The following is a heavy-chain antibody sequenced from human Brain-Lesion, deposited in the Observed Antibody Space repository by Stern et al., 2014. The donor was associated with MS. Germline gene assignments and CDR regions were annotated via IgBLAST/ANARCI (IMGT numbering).Heavy chain of an antibody. J-gene: IGHJ2*01. V-gene: IGHV1-45*02. D-gene: IGHD1-26*01. CDR1: EYTFTYRY. Sequence: QVQLVQSGAEVRKPGSSVNVSCKASEYTFTYRYLHWVRQAPGQALEGMGWIPPFNGNALYAQKFQDRVTITADRSLSTAYMELSGLRSEDTAMYFCAQSGNYDWYFDLWGRGTLVTVSS. CDR2: IPPFNGNA. CDR3: AQSGNYDWYFDL.